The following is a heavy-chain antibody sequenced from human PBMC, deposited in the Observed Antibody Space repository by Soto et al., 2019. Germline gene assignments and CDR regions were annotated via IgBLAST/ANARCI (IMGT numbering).Heavy chain of an antibody. J-gene: IGHJ4*02. D-gene: IGHD3-9*01. CDR2: IIPIFGTA. CDR3: AAEGDYDILTGSPAYFDY. CDR1: GGTFSSYA. Sequence: GASVKVSCKASGGTFSSYAIRWVRQAPGQGLEWMGGIIPIFGTANYAQKFQVRVTITADESTSTAYMELSSLISEDTAVYYCAAEGDYDILTGSPAYFDYWGQGTLVNVSS. V-gene: IGHV1-69*13.